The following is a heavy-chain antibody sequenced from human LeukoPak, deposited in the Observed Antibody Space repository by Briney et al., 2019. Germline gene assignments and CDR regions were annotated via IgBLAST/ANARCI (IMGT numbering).Heavy chain of an antibody. CDR2: IYYSGST. J-gene: IGHJ6*03. CDR3: ARAPTDYGTWPYYYYYMDV. D-gene: IGHD4-17*01. V-gene: IGHV4-59*01. Sequence: SETLSLTCTVSGGSISSYYWSWIRQPPGKGLEWIGYIYYSGSTNYNPSLKSRVTISVDTSKNQFSLKLSSVTAADTAVYYCARAPTDYGTWPYYYYYMDVWGKGTTVTVSS. CDR1: GGSISSYY.